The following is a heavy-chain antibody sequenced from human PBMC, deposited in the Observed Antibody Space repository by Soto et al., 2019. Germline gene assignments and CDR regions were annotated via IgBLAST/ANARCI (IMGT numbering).Heavy chain of an antibody. J-gene: IGHJ5*02. V-gene: IGHV1-24*01. D-gene: IGHD3-3*01. CDR1: GYTLTELS. Sequence: GASVKVSCKVSGYTLTELSMHWVRQAPGKGLEWMGGFDPEDGETIYAQKFQGRVTMTEDTSTDTAYMELSSLRSEDTAVYYCATLSNDFWGGPNNWFDPWGQGTLVTVSS. CDR3: ATLSNDFWGGPNNWFDP. CDR2: FDPEDGET.